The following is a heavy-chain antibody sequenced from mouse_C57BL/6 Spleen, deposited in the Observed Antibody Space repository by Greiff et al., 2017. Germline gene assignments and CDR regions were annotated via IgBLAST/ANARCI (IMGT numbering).Heavy chain of an antibody. CDR1: GYSITSGYY. CDR2: ISYDGSN. D-gene: IGHD2-1*01. J-gene: IGHJ2*01. CDR3: ARDGNYYGNFYVDY. V-gene: IGHV3-6*01. Sequence: VQLKQSGPGLVKPSQSLSLTCSVTGYSITSGYYWNWIRQFPGNKLEWMGYISYDGSNNYNPSLKNRISITRDTSKNQFFLKLNSVTTEDTATYYCARDGNYYGNFYVDYWGQGTTLTVSS.